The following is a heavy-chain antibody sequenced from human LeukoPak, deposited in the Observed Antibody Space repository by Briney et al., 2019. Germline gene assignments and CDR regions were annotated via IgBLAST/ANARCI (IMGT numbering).Heavy chain of an antibody. D-gene: IGHD3-22*01. CDR2: ISYDGSNK. V-gene: IGHV3-30*03. CDR1: GFTFSSYG. J-gene: IGHJ4*02. Sequence: GRSLRLSCAASGFTFSSYGMHWVRQAPGKGLEWMAVISYDGSNKYYADSVKGRFTISRDNSKNTLYLQMNSLRAEDTAVYYCARGVDYYDSSGTIDYWGQGTLVTVPS. CDR3: ARGVDYYDSSGTIDY.